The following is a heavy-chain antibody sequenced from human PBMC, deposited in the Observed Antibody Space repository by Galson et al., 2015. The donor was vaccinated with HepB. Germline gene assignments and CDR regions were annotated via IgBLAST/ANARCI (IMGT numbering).Heavy chain of an antibody. CDR2: IYYSGST. J-gene: IGHJ3*02. CDR3: ARFGLTNRPFIILMVYASDAFDI. D-gene: IGHD2-8*01. CDR1: GGSISSNSYY. V-gene: IGHV4-39*01. Sequence: LSLTCTVSGGSISSNSYYWGWIRQPPGKGLEWIGSIYYSGSTYYNPSLKSRVTISVDTSKNQFSLKLSSVTAADTAVYYCARFGLTNRPFIILMVYASDAFDIWGQGTMVTVSS.